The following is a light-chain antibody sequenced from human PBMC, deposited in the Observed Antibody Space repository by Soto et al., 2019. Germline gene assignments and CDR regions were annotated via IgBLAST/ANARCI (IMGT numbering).Light chain of an antibody. J-gene: IGKJ4*01. CDR3: QQHANWPLT. CDR2: EAS. CDR1: QSVGNN. Sequence: EIVLTQSPATLSLSPGERATLSCRASQSVGNNLAWYQQKPGQAPGLLIYEASTRATGIPARFNGSGSGTDFTLTISSLEPEDFAVYYCQQHANWPLTFGGGTKVEIK. V-gene: IGKV3-11*01.